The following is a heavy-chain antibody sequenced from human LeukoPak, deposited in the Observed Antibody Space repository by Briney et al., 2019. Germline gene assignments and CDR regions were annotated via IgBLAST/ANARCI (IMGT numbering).Heavy chain of an antibody. Sequence: QPGGSLRLSCAASGFTFSSYGMHWVRQAPGKGLEWVAVIWYDGSNKYYADSVKGRFTISRDNSKNTLYLQMNSLRAEDTAVYYCARDRDYTKKFDYWGQGTLVTVSS. J-gene: IGHJ4*02. CDR3: ARDRDYTKKFDY. D-gene: IGHD4-11*01. V-gene: IGHV3-33*08. CDR2: IWYDGSNK. CDR1: GFTFSSYG.